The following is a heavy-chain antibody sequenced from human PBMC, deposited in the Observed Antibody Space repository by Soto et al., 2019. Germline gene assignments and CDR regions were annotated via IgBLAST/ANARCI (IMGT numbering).Heavy chain of an antibody. CDR3: ARAPYSSGWPDS. D-gene: IGHD6-19*01. CDR1: GGCVSSGGYF. CDR2: ISYSGST. V-gene: IGHV4-61*03. Sequence: SETLSLTCTVSGGCVSSGGYFWSWIRQPPGKGLEWIGYISYSGSTKYNPSLESRVTISVDTSNKNFSLKLASVTAADTAVYYCARAPYSSGWPDSWGQGTLVTVSS. J-gene: IGHJ4*02.